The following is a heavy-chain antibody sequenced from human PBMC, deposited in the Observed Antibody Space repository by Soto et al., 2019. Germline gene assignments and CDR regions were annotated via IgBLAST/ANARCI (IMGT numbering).Heavy chain of an antibody. J-gene: IGHJ5*02. CDR1: GYTFTNFA. CDR2: INTGDGNT. Sequence: QVRLAQSGAEVKKPGASVTVSCQASGYTFTNFALHWVRQAPGQRLDWMGRINTGDGNTVYSQSFQGRVTFSRNVSANTAYMELSRLTSEDTGHYFCARGFLGFDPWGQGTLVIVSS. V-gene: IGHV1-3*04. CDR3: ARGFLGFDP.